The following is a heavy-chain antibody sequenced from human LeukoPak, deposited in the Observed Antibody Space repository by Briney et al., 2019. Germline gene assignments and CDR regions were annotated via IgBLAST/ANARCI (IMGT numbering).Heavy chain of an antibody. V-gene: IGHV4-59*01. CDR3: ARGASRGVTTLDY. D-gene: IGHD4-17*01. CDR2: ISYNGNT. Sequence: SETLSLTCTVSGGAISGYYWSWIRQPLGKGLEWIAYISYNGNTNYNPSLKRRVTISVDTSNNQFSLKLSSVTAADTAVYYCARGASRGVTTLDYWGQGTLVTVSS. J-gene: IGHJ4*02. CDR1: GGAISGYY.